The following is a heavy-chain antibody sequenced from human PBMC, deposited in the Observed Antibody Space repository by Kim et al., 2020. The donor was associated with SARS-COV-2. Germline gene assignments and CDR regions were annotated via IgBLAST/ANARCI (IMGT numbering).Heavy chain of an antibody. V-gene: IGHV3-30*04. CDR1: GFTFSSYA. J-gene: IGHJ6*02. CDR2: ISYDGSNK. CDR3: SGSSWYHYGMDV. Sequence: GGSLRLSCAASGFTFSSYAMHWVRQAPGKGLEWVAVISYDGSNKYYADSVKGRFTISRDNSKNTLYLQMNSLRAEDTAVYYCSGSSWYHYGMDVWGQGTT. D-gene: IGHD6-13*01.